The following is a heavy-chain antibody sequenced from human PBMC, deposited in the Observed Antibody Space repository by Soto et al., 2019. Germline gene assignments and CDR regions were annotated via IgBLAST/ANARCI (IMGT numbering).Heavy chain of an antibody. V-gene: IGHV6-1*01. J-gene: IGHJ6*02. CDR3: ARAIVVPAAIQLYYYYGMDV. CDR2: TYYRSKWYN. Sequence: QTLSLTCXISGDSVSSNSAAWNCIGQAPSRVLEWLGRTYYRSKWYNEYAVSVKMRITINPGTSKNQFSLQLNSVTPEDTAVYYCARAIVVPAAIQLYYYYGMDVWGQWTTVTVSS. D-gene: IGHD2-2*02. CDR1: GDSVSSNSAA.